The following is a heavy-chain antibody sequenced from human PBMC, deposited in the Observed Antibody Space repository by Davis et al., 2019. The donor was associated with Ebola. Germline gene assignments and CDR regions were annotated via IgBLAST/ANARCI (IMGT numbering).Heavy chain of an antibody. J-gene: IGHJ6*03. CDR3: ARGDYYDSSGYYYGYYYYMDV. D-gene: IGHD3-22*01. CDR2: IDYRGST. Sequence: PSETLSLTCTVSGCPTSSYYWSWIRQPPGQGLEWIGYIDYRGSTNYNPSLKSRVTISVDTSKNQFSLKLSSVTAADTAVYYCARGDYYDSSGYYYGYYYYMDVWGKGTTVTVSS. V-gene: IGHV4-59*01. CDR1: GCPTSSYY.